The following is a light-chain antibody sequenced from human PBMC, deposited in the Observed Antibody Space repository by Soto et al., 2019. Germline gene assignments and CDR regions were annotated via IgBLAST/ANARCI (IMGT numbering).Light chain of an antibody. J-gene: IGKJ5*01. Sequence: DIQMTQSPSSLSASVGDRVTITCRASQSIRNYLAWHQLKPGNAPKLLIYAASRLQSGVPSRFSGSGSGTDFTLTISSLQPEDFATYFCQMYNSAPPFGQGTRLEIK. CDR1: QSIRNY. CDR2: AAS. V-gene: IGKV1-27*01. CDR3: QMYNSAPP.